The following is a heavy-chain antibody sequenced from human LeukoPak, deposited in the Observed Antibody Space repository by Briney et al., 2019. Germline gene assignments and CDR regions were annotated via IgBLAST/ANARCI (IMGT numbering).Heavy chain of an antibody. CDR3: ARALVDTDAFDI. D-gene: IGHD5-18*01. J-gene: IGHJ3*02. V-gene: IGHV4-59*01. Sequence: SETLSLTCTVSGGSISSYYWSWIRQPPGKGPEWIGYIYYSGSTNYNPSLKSRVTISVDTSKNQFSLKLSSVTAADTAVYYCARALVDTDAFDIWGQGTMVTVSS. CDR2: IYYSGST. CDR1: GGSISSYY.